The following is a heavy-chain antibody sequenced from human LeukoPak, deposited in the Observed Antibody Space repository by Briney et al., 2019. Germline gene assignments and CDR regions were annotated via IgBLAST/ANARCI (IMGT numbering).Heavy chain of an antibody. CDR2: INHSGST. D-gene: IGHD3-16*02. Sequence: SETLSLTCAVYGGSFSGYYWSWIRQPPGKGLEWIGEINHSGSTKYNPYLKSRVTISVDTSKNQFSLKLSSVTAADTAVYYCARGFPPYDYVWGSYRLYYFDYWGQGTLVTVSS. J-gene: IGHJ4*02. V-gene: IGHV4-34*01. CDR3: ARGFPPYDYVWGSYRLYYFDY. CDR1: GGSFSGYY.